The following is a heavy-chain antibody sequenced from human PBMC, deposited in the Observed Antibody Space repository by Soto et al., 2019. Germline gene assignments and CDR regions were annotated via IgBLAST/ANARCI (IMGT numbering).Heavy chain of an antibody. D-gene: IGHD3-3*01. CDR1: GGSISSYY. V-gene: IGHV4-59*01. J-gene: IGHJ5*02. CDR2: IYYSGST. CDR3: AAQTADYDFWSGYENWFDP. Sequence: SETLSLTCTVSGGSISSYYWSWIRQPPGKGLEWIGYIYYSGSTNYNPSLKSRVTISVDMSKNQFSLKLSSVTAADTAVYYCAAQTADYDFWSGYENWFDPWGQGTLVTVSS.